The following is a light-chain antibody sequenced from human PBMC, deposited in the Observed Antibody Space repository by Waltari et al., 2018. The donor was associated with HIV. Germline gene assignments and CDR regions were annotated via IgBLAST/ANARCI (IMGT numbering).Light chain of an antibody. CDR1: SPNIGAGYD. CDR2: GNT. CDR3: SSYKNSNTLV. J-gene: IGLJ2*01. Sequence: QSVLTQPPSVSGAPGQRVTISCTGSSPNIGAGYDVHWYQQLPGTAPKLLIYGNTNRPSGVSDRFSGSKSGTSASLTISGLQAEDEAEYYCSSYKNSNTLVFGGGTKLTVL. V-gene: IGLV1-40*01.